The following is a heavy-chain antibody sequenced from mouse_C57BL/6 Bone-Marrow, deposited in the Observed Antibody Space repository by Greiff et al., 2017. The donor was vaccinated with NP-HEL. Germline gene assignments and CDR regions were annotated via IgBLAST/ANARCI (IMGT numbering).Heavy chain of an antibody. CDR1: GFSFTSYG. CDR2: IWSGGST. V-gene: IGHV2-2*01. D-gene: IGHD1-1*01. J-gene: IGHJ4*01. Sequence: VQLQQSGPGLVQPSQSLSITCTVSGFSFTSYGVHWVRQSPGKGLEWLGVIWSGGSTDYNAAFISRLSISKDNSKSQVFVKMNRLQADDTAIYYCARTGHYDGYYYAMDYWGQGTSVTVSS. CDR3: ARTGHYDGYYYAMDY.